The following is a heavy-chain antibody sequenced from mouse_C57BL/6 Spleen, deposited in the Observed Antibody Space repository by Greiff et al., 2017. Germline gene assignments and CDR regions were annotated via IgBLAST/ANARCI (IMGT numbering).Heavy chain of an antibody. J-gene: IGHJ3*01. Sequence: EVKLMESGEGLVKPGGSLKLSCAASGFTFSSYAMSWVRQTPEKRLEWVAYISSGGDYIYYADTVKGRFTISRDNARNTLYLQMSSLKSEDTAMYYCTRDAGYYGSYWGQGTLVTVSA. CDR1: GFTFSSYA. D-gene: IGHD2-3*01. CDR2: ISSGGDYI. CDR3: TRDAGYYGSY. V-gene: IGHV5-9-1*02.